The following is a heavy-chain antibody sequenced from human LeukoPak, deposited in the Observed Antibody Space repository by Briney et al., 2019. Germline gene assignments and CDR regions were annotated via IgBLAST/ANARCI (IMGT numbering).Heavy chain of an antibody. CDR3: AREVRTYYYDSSGYPSSLVDH. CDR1: GFTFSSYS. Sequence: GGSLRLSCAASGFTFSSYSMNWVRQAPGKGLEWVSSISSSSSYIYYADSVKGRFTISRDNAKNSLYLQMNSLRAEDTAVYYCAREVRTYYYDSSGYPSSLVDHWGQGTLVTVSS. V-gene: IGHV3-21*01. J-gene: IGHJ5*02. CDR2: ISSSSSYI. D-gene: IGHD3-22*01.